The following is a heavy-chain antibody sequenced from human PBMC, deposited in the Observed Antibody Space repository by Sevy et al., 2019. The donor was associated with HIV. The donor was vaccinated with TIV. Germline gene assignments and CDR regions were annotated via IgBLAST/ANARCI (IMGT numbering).Heavy chain of an antibody. D-gene: IGHD2-8*01. V-gene: IGHV3-23*01. CDR1: GFAFYDYS. Sequence: GGSLRLSCAASGFAFYDYSMSWIRQAPGKGLEGVATLSFGCGKINYADSVKGRVTISRDNSKNAFYLQMDNLRVEDTALYYCAREGCTRPHDYWGQGTRVTVSS. CDR2: LSFGCGKI. J-gene: IGHJ4*02. CDR3: AREGCTRPHDY.